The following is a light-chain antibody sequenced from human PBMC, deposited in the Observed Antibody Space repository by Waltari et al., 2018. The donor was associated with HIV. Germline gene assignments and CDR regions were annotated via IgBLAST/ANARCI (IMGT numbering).Light chain of an antibody. Sequence: QSVLTQPPSASGTPGQGVTISCSGARSNIGTNTVHWYRQLPGTAPQLLIYSNNVRPSGVPDRFSGSKFGTSASLAISGLQSEDEADYYCAAWDDSLNGVLFGGGTKLTVL. CDR1: RSNIGTNT. V-gene: IGLV1-44*01. J-gene: IGLJ2*01. CDR3: AAWDDSLNGVL. CDR2: SNN.